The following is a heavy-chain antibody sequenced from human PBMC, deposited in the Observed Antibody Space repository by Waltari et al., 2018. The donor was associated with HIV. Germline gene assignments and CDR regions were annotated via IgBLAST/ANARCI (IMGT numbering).Heavy chain of an antibody. V-gene: IGHV1-24*01. CDR1: GYPLSDLS. CDR3: VTLYNESPLYSNF. CDR2: CDPKNGKP. D-gene: IGHD2-15*01. J-gene: IGHJ1*01. Sequence: HLIQSTSALKRPGASVTISCQVSGYPLSDLSMQWVRQGRGMRLEWMGGCDPKNGKPVYSQRFWGRVSLAEDTSEDTAFLELNRLTSDDTAVYYCVTLYNESPLYSNFWGQGTLVTV.